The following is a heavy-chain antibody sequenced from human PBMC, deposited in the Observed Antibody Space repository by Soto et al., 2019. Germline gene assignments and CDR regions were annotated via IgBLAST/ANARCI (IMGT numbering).Heavy chain of an antibody. Sequence: ASVKVSCKASGYTFTGYYMHWVRQAPGQGLEWMGWINPNTGDTKYAQKFQDSVTMTWDTSVTTAYLELSRVRSDDTGVYYCTRGLHYDTTGPNFADWGQGTLVTVSS. D-gene: IGHD1-1*01. CDR3: TRGLHYDTTGPNFAD. V-gene: IGHV1-2*04. J-gene: IGHJ4*02. CDR2: INPNTGDT. CDR1: GYTFTGYY.